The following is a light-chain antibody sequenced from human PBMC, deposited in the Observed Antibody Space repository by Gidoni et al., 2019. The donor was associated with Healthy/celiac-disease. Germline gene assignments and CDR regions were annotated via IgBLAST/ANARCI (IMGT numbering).Light chain of an antibody. V-gene: IGLV2-8*01. CDR3: SSYAGSNNLV. CDR2: DVS. J-gene: IGLJ2*01. CDR1: SSQVGCYNY. Sequence: QSALTQPHSAYGSPGKSVTISCPGTSSQVGCYNYVSWYQQHPCKAPKLMIYDVSKRPAGFPDRFSRSKSGNSASLTVSGLQADDEADYYGSSYAGSNNLVFGGGTKLTVL.